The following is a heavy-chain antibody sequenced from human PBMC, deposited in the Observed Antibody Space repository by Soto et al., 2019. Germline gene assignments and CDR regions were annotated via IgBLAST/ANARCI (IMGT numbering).Heavy chain of an antibody. CDR2: ISSSSSYI. CDR3: ASDPSKLQRERPRREDLFDY. D-gene: IGHD1-1*01. J-gene: IGHJ4*02. V-gene: IGHV3-21*01. CDR1: GFTFSSYS. Sequence: GGSLRLSCAASGFTFSSYSMNWVRQAPGKGLEWVSSISSSSSYIYYADAVKGGCTITRDNAKNSLYLQMNSLRAEDAAVDYCASDPSKLQRERPRREDLFDYWGQGTLVTVSS.